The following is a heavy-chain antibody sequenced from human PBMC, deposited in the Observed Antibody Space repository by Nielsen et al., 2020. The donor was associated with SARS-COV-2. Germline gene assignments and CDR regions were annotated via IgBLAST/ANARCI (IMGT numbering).Heavy chain of an antibody. CDR2: INAGNGNT. Sequence: ASVKVSCKASGYIFSSYAIHWVRQDPGQRLEWMEWINAGNGNTKYSQKLQGRVTITRDTSASTVYVELSSLTSEDTAVYYCARPLNDAFDIWGQGTVVTVSS. V-gene: IGHV1-3*01. CDR3: ARPLNDAFDI. J-gene: IGHJ3*02. CDR1: GYIFSSYA.